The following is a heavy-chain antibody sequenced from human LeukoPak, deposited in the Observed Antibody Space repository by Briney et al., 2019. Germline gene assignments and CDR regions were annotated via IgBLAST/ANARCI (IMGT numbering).Heavy chain of an antibody. CDR2: MNPNSGNT. CDR3: ARVRLQYRAFDI. J-gene: IGHJ3*02. CDR1: GSTFTSYD. V-gene: IGHV1-8*01. Sequence: ASVKLSCTASGSTFTSYDINWVRQATGPGLEWMGWMNPNSGNTGYAQKFQGRVTMTRNTSISTAYMELSSLRSEDTAVYYCARVRLQYRAFDIWGQGTMVTVSS. D-gene: IGHD5-24*01.